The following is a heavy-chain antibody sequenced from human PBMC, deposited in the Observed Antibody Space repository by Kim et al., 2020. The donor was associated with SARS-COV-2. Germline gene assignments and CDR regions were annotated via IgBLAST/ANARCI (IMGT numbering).Heavy chain of an antibody. CDR3: ATEGVPAALEAFDI. J-gene: IGHJ3*02. Sequence: GGSLKLSCVASGFTFSNYWMSWVRQAPGKGLEEKENIKKEGNQKYYVPSVKGRFTISRDNAKNLLYLQMSSLTAEDTAVYYCATEGVPAALEAFDIWGQGTMVTVSS. CDR2: IKKEGNQK. D-gene: IGHD2-2*01. CDR1: GFTFSNYW. V-gene: IGHV3-7*04.